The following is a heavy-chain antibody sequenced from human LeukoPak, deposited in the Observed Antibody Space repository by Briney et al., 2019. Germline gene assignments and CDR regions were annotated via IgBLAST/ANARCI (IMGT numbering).Heavy chain of an antibody. Sequence: GASVKVSCTASGYTFTSYYMHWVRQAPGQGLEWMGIINPSGGSTSYAQKFQGRVTMTRDTSTSTVYMELSSLRSEDTAVYYCAREAVVVVAATRPTYYYYGMDVWGQGTTVTVSS. CDR2: INPSGGST. J-gene: IGHJ6*02. D-gene: IGHD2-15*01. CDR3: AREAVVVVAATRPTYYYYGMDV. CDR1: GYTFTSYY. V-gene: IGHV1-46*01.